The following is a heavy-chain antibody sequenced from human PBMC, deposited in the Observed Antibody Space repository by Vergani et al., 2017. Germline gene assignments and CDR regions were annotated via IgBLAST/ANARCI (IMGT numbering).Heavy chain of an antibody. D-gene: IGHD5-12*01. CDR1: GFTFSSYA. Sequence: EVQLVESGGGLVQSGGSLRLSCSASGFTFSSYAMHWVRQAPGKGLEYVSAISSNGGSTYYADSVKGRFTISRDNSKNTLYLQMSSLRAEDTAVYYCAREYYSGYDWRTYFDYWGQGTLVTVSS. V-gene: IGHV3-64D*06. CDR2: ISSNGGST. CDR3: AREYYSGYDWRTYFDY. J-gene: IGHJ4*02.